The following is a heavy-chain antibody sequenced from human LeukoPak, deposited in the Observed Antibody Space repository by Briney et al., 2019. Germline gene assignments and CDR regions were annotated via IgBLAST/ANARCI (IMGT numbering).Heavy chain of an antibody. J-gene: IGHJ4*02. D-gene: IGHD3-22*01. CDR2: ISGSGGST. V-gene: IGHV3-23*01. Sequence: PGGSLRLSCAASGFTFSSYAMSWVRQAPGKGLEWVSAISGSGGSTYYADSVKGRFTISRDNSKNTLYLQMNSLRAEDTAVYYCAKLWDYYDSTTQGDYWGQGTLVTISS. CDR3: AKLWDYYDSTTQGDY. CDR1: GFTFSSYA.